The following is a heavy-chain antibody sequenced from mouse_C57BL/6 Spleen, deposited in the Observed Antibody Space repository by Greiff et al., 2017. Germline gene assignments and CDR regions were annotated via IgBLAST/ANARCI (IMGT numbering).Heavy chain of an antibody. CDR3: ARSFTTGYFDV. CDR1: GYTFTDYY. CDR2: IYPGSGNT. D-gene: IGHD1-1*01. Sequence: QVQLKESGAELVRPGASVKLSCKASGYTFTDYYINWVKQRPGQGLEWIARIYPGSGNTYYNEKFKGKATLTAEKSSSTAYMQLSSLTSEDSAVCFCARSFTTGYFDVWGTGTTVTVSS. V-gene: IGHV1-76*01. J-gene: IGHJ1*03.